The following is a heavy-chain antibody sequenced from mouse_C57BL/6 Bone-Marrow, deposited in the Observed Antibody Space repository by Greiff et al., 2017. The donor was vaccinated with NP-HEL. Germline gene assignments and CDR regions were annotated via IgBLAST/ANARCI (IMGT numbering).Heavy chain of an antibody. Sequence: EVQVVESEGGLVQPGSSMKLSCTASGFTFSDYYMAWVRQVPEKGLEWVANINYDGSSTYYLDSLKSRFIISSDNAKNILYLQMSSLKSEDTATYYCARKATAWFAYWGQGTLVTVSA. CDR3: ARKATAWFAY. CDR2: INYDGSST. V-gene: IGHV5-16*01. D-gene: IGHD3-2*02. J-gene: IGHJ3*01. CDR1: GFTFSDYY.